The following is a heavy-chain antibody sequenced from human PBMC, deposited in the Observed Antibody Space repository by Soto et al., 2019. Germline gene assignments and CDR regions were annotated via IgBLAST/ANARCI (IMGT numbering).Heavy chain of an antibody. Sequence: QVQLQQWGAGLLKPSETLSLTCAVYGGSFSGYYWSWIRQPPGKGLEWIGEINHSGSTNYNPSLKSRVTISVDTSKNQFSLKLSAVTAADTALYYCARRSAGVPWGQGTLVTVSS. CDR2: INHSGST. J-gene: IGHJ5*02. D-gene: IGHD3-10*01. CDR3: ARRSAGVP. CDR1: GGSFSGYY. V-gene: IGHV4-34*01.